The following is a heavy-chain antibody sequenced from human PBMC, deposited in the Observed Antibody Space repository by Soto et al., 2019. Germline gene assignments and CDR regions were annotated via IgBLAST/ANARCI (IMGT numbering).Heavy chain of an antibody. D-gene: IGHD6-19*01. CDR3: AKDARSGWSP. J-gene: IGHJ5*02. CDR1: GFTFSSYA. CDR2: ISGSGGTT. V-gene: IGHV3-23*01. Sequence: PGGSLRLSCAASGFTFSSYAMSWVRQAPGKGLEWVSAISGSGGTTYYADSVTGRFTISRDNSKNALYLQMSSLSAEDTAVYYCAKDARSGWSPWGQGTLVTVSS.